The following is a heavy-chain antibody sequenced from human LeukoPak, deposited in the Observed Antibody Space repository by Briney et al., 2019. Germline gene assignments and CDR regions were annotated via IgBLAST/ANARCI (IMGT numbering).Heavy chain of an antibody. Sequence: WVRQAPGKGLEWIGSIYYSGSTYYNPSLKSRVTISVDTSKNQFSLKLSLVTAADTAVYYCARLLGWELYYFDYWGQGTLVTVSP. CDR3: ARLLGWELYYFDY. J-gene: IGHJ4*02. CDR2: IYYSGST. V-gene: IGHV4-39*01. D-gene: IGHD1-26*01.